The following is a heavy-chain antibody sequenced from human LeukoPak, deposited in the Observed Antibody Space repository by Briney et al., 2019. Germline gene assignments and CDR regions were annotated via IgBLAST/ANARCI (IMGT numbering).Heavy chain of an antibody. Sequence: ASVKVSCKASGYTFTGYYMHWVRQAPGQGLEWMGWINPNSGGTNYAQTFQGRVTMATHTSISTAYMELSRLRSDDTAVYYCARGDHSSGYSLDYWGQGTLVTVSS. V-gene: IGHV1-2*02. CDR3: ARGDHSSGYSLDY. D-gene: IGHD3-22*01. CDR2: INPNSGGT. CDR1: GYTFTGYY. J-gene: IGHJ4*02.